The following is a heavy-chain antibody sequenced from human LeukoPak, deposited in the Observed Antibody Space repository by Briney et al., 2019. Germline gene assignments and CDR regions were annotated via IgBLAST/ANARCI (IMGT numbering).Heavy chain of an antibody. CDR2: IYTSGST. D-gene: IGHD6-19*01. Sequence: SQTLSLTRTVSGGSISSGSYYWSWIRQPAGKGLEWIGRIYTSGSTNYNPSLKSRVTISVDTSKNQFSLKLSSVTAADTAVYYCARGRAVAGTDYYYYGMDVWGQGTTVTVSS. CDR3: ARGRAVAGTDYYYYGMDV. CDR1: GGSISSGSYY. J-gene: IGHJ6*02. V-gene: IGHV4-61*02.